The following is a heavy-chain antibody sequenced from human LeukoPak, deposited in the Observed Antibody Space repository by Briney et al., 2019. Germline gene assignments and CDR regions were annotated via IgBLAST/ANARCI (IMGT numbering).Heavy chain of an antibody. CDR3: AKTSDWPYYFDY. Sequence: ETGGSLRLSCAASGFTFSTYTMSWVRQAPGKGLEWVSAITGSGGNTYYADSVKGRFTTSRDNSKNTVYLQVNSLRAKDTAEYYCAKTSDWPYYFDYWGQGTLVTVSS. CDR2: ITGSGGNT. V-gene: IGHV3-23*01. D-gene: IGHD6-19*01. CDR1: GFTFSTYT. J-gene: IGHJ4*02.